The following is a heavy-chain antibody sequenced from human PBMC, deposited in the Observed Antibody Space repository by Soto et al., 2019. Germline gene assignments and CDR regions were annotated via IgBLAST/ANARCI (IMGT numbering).Heavy chain of an antibody. V-gene: IGHV3-48*02. CDR3: SKDHYDHSDSCDY. J-gene: IGHJ4*02. CDR1: GFCFSDYN. CDR2: ISRIGSPI. Sequence: GGSLRLSCVVSGFCFSDYNMNWVRQVPGKGLEWVSFISRIGSPIYYADSVKGRSTISRDSAKNSLYLQMNGLRDEETGVYYCSKDHYDHSDSCDYWGQGTLVTVSS. D-gene: IGHD5-12*01.